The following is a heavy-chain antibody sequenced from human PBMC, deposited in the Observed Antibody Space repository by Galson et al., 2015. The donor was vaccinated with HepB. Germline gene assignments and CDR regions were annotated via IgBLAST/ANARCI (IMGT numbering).Heavy chain of an antibody. CDR3: ARDTGSGWFDS. CDR2: IKEYGSTI. V-gene: IGHV3-7*01. D-gene: IGHD6-19*01. Sequence: SLRLSCAASGFTFSTTWMSWVRQAPGKGLEWVANIKEYGSTINYLDSVTGRFTISRDNAKNSLYLQMNSLRPEDTAVYFCARDTGSGWFDSLGQGTLVTVSS. CDR1: GFTFSTTW. J-gene: IGHJ5*01.